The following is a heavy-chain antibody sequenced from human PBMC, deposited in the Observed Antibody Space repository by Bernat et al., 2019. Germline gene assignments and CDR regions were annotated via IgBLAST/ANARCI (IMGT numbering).Heavy chain of an antibody. D-gene: IGHD3-22*01. CDR2: VYSSGST. Sequence: QLQLQESGPGLVKPSETLSLTCTVSAGSISSNNYFWGWIREPPGKGLEWIGSVYSSGSTYYNPSLKGRLTISVDTSKNRFSLKLTSVTTADTAVYYCATTGRDTYYYGSSGYYGWDAFDAWGQGTMVTVSS. J-gene: IGHJ3*01. V-gene: IGHV4-39*01. CDR1: AGSISSNNYF. CDR3: ATTGRDTYYYGSSGYYGWDAFDA.